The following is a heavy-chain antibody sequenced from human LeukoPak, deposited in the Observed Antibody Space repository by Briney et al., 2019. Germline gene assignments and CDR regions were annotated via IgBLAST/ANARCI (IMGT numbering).Heavy chain of an antibody. Sequence: NAGGSLRLSCAASGFTVSSNYMSWVRQAPGKGLEWVSYISSSGSTIYYADSVKGRFTISRDNAKNSLYLQMNSLRAEDTAVYYCAESRNGMVDYWGQGTLVTVSS. CDR1: GFTVSSNY. J-gene: IGHJ4*02. CDR2: ISSSGSTI. CDR3: AESRNGMVDY. V-gene: IGHV3-11*04. D-gene: IGHD4-11*01.